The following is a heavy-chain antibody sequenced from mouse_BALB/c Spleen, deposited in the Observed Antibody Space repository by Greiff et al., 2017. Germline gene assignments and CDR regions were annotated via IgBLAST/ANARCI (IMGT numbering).Heavy chain of an antibody. CDR3: ARHYYGSSRWYFDV. Sequence: VKLQQSGPELVKPGASVRISCKASGYTFTSYYIHWVKQRPGQGLEWIGWIYPGNVNTKYNEKFKGKATLTADKSSSTAYMQLSSLTSEDSAVYFCARHYYGSSRWYFDVWGAGTTVTVSS. D-gene: IGHD1-1*01. CDR2: IYPGNVNT. J-gene: IGHJ1*01. V-gene: IGHV1S56*01. CDR1: GYTFTSYY.